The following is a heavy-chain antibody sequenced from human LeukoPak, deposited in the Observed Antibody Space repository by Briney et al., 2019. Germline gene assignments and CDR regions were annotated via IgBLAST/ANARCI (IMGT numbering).Heavy chain of an antibody. D-gene: IGHD3-10*01. J-gene: IGHJ5*02. Sequence: PSETLSLTCTVSGGSISSTSYYWGWIRQPPGKGLEGIGTIFYRGSTSYNPSLKSRVTIAVDTSNNQFSLRLSSVTAADTAVYYCAILGTGGSWGQGTLVTVSS. CDR1: GGSISSTSYY. CDR3: AILGTGGS. V-gene: IGHV4-39*01. CDR2: IFYRGST.